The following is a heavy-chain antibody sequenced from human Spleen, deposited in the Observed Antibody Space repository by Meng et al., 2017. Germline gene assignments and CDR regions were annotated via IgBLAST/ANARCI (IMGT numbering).Heavy chain of an antibody. CDR2: IDTDGGTT. CDR1: GFTFSTYW. V-gene: IGHV3-74*01. J-gene: IGHJ4*02. D-gene: IGHD6-13*01. Sequence: GESLKISCVASGFTFSTYWMHWVRQDPGKGLVWVSRIDTDGGTTNYADSVKGRFTISRDNAKNTLYLQMNSLRAEDTAVYYCARDLGGIFAYWGQGALVTVSS. CDR3: ARDLGGIFAY.